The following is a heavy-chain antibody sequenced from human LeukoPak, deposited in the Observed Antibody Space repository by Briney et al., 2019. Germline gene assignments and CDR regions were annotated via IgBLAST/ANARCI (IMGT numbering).Heavy chain of an antibody. Sequence: ASVKVSCKASGYTFTSYDINWVRQAPGQGLEWMGWMNPNSGNTGYAQKFQGRVTMTRNTSISTAYMELSSLRSEDTAVYYCAREGLEWLPFGQYYYYYYYMDVWGKGTTVTVSS. J-gene: IGHJ6*03. CDR3: AREGLEWLPFGQYYYYYYYMDV. V-gene: IGHV1-8*01. D-gene: IGHD3-3*01. CDR2: MNPNSGNT. CDR1: GYTFTSYD.